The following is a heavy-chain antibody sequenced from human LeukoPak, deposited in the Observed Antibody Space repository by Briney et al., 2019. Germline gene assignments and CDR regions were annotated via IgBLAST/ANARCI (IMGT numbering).Heavy chain of an antibody. D-gene: IGHD2-21*01. Sequence: PGGSLRLSCAASGFTFSSYSMNWVRQAPGKGLEWVSSISSSSSYIYYADSVKGRFTISRDNAKNSLYLQMNSLRAEDTAVYYCASSTGAYCGGDCYFDAFDIWGQGTMVTVSS. CDR2: ISSSSSYI. J-gene: IGHJ3*02. CDR3: ASSTGAYCGGDCYFDAFDI. V-gene: IGHV3-21*01. CDR1: GFTFSSYS.